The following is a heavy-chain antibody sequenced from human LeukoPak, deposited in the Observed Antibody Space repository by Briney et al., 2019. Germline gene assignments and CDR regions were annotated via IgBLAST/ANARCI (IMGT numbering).Heavy chain of an antibody. V-gene: IGHV3-21*01. D-gene: IGHD3-10*01. CDR3: ARQIDYYGSGSLPDY. J-gene: IGHJ4*02. Sequence: GGSLRLSCAASGFTFSSYSMNWVRQAPGKGLEWVSSISSSSSYIYYADSVKDRFTISRDNAKNSLYLQMNSLRAEDTAVYYCARQIDYYGSGSLPDYWGQGTLVTVSS. CDR2: ISSSSSYI. CDR1: GFTFSSYS.